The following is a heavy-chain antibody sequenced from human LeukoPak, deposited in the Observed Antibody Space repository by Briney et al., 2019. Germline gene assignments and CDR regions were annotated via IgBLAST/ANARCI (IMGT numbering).Heavy chain of an antibody. D-gene: IGHD3-10*01. V-gene: IGHV4-34*01. CDR3: WTYYYGSGFDY. CDR1: GGSFSGYY. Sequence: SETLSLTCAVYGGSFSGYYRSWIRQPPGKGLEWIGEINHSGSTNYNPSLKSRVTISVDTSKNQFSLKLSSVTAADTAVYYCWTYYYGSGFDYWGQGTLVTVSS. J-gene: IGHJ4*02. CDR2: INHSGST.